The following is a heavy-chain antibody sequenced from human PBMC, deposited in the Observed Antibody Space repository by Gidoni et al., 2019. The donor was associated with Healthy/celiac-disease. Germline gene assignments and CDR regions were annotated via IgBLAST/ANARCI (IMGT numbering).Heavy chain of an antibody. Sequence: QLQLQESGPGLVKSSETLALTCTASGGSSSSSSYYWGWIRQPPGKGLEWIAIIHSSGSTYYNASLKSRVTISVDTSKNQFSLNLSSVTAADTAVYYCARRIDRYYYGLDVWGQGTTVTVSS. CDR2: IHSSGST. CDR3: ARRIDRYYYGLDV. CDR1: GGSSSSSSYY. V-gene: IGHV4-39*01. J-gene: IGHJ6*02.